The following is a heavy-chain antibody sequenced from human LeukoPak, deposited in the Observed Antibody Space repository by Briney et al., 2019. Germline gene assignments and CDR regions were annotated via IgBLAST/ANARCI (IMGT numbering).Heavy chain of an antibody. Sequence: GGSLRLSCAASGFPFNDYSMNWVRQTPGKGLEWVSSISSSSSYIYYADSVKGRFTISRDNAKNSLYLQMNSLRAEDTAVYYCATSAAYSYGYDSKYYYYYYYMDVWGKGTTVTVSS. CDR3: ATSAAYSYGYDSKYYYYYYYMDV. D-gene: IGHD5-18*01. J-gene: IGHJ6*03. CDR2: ISSSSSYI. CDR1: GFPFNDYS. V-gene: IGHV3-21*01.